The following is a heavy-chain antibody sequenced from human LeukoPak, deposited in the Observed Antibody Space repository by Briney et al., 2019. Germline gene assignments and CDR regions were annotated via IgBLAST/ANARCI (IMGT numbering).Heavy chain of an antibody. D-gene: IGHD2-21*02. CDR1: GWVFYSYW. CDR2: IFPADSDT. J-gene: IGHJ4*02. Sequence: GGAPEIYWQGSGWVFYSYWIGWVRQVPGKGVEGMGIIFPADSDTNYTPPYQRQVTISVYKSINTAYLQWRSLKASDTAMYYCARHGHLRLRAPIDYWGQGTFVTVSS. CDR3: ARHGHLRLRAPIDY. V-gene: IGHV5-51*01.